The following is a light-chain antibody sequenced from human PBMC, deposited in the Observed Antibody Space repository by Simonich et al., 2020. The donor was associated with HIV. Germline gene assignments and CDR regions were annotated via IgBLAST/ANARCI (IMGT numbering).Light chain of an antibody. CDR2: DVS. J-gene: IGLJ2*01. CDR1: SSDFGGYNY. V-gene: IGLV2-11*01. Sequence: SALTQPASVSGSPGQSVTISCTGTSSDFGGYNYVSWYQQHPGKAPKLMIYDVSKWPAGVPDRFSGSKSGNTASLTISGLQAEDEADYYCCSYAGSYTLIFGGGTKLTVL. CDR3: CSYAGSYTLI.